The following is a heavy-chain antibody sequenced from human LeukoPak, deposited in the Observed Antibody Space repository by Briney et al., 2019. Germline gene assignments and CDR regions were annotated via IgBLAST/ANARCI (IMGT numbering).Heavy chain of an antibody. CDR1: GYTFTSHD. J-gene: IGHJ6*02. Sequence: ASVKVSCKASGYTFTSHDINWVRQATGQGLEWMGWMNPNSGNTGYAQKFQGRVTMTRNTSISTAYMELSSLRSEDTAVYYCARLREGYYDFWSGYYGYYYYGMDVWGQGTTVTVSS. V-gene: IGHV1-8*01. CDR3: ARLREGYYDFWSGYYGYYYYGMDV. D-gene: IGHD3-3*01. CDR2: MNPNSGNT.